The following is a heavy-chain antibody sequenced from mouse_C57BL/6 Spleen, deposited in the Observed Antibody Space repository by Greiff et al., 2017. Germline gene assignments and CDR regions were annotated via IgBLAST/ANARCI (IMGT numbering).Heavy chain of an antibody. CDR2: INPNNGGY. V-gene: IGHV1-22*01. D-gene: IGHD1-1*01. CDR1: GYTFTDYN. CDR3: ARFTTVVVPYWYFDV. J-gene: IGHJ1*03. Sequence: VQLQQSGPELVKPGASVKMSCKASGYTFTDYNMHWVKQSHGKSLEWIGYINPNNGGYSNNQKLKGKATLTVNKSSNTAYMELRSLTSEDSAVYYCARFTTVVVPYWYFDVWGTGTTVTVSS.